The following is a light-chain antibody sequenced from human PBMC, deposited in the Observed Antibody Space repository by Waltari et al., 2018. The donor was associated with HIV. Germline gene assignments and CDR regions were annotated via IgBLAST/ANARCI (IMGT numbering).Light chain of an antibody. CDR3: LTYVSDSGTWK. V-gene: IGLV2-23*02. J-gene: IGLJ3*02. Sequence: QSPLTQPASVSGNPGQSVTITCTGTNIDVGNYNLASRYQQHPGKAPKLLIYDVSKRPSGVSSRFSGSKSGYWASLTISGLLAEDESYYFCLTYVSDSGTWKFGGGTYLTV. CDR1: NIDVGNYNL. CDR2: DVS.